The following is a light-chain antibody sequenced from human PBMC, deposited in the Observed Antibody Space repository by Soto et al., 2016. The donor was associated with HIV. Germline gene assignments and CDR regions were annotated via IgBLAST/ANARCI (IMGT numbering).Light chain of an antibody. J-gene: IGLJ2*01. V-gene: IGLV3-21*01. CDR2: NDI. CDR1: NIGSKS. Sequence: SYELTQPPSVSVAPGKTAKITCGGNNIGSKSVHWYQQKPGQAPVPVVYNDIDRPSGIPERFSGSNSGNTATLTISRVEAGDTSTDHVIFGGGTKLTVL. CDR3: I.